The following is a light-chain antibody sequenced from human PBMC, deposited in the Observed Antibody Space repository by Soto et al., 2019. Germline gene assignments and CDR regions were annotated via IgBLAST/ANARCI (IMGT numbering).Light chain of an antibody. V-gene: IGKV3-11*01. CDR3: QQRSNWPLT. Sequence: EIVLTQSPATLSLSPGERATLSCRASQSVSSYLAWYPQKPGQAPRLLLYDASNRATGIPARFSGSGSGTDFTLTISSLEPEDFAVYYCQQRSNWPLTFGGGTKVEIK. J-gene: IGKJ4*01. CDR1: QSVSSY. CDR2: DAS.